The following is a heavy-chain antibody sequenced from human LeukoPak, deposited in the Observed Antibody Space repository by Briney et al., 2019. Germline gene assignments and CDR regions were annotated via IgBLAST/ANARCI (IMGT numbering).Heavy chain of an antibody. J-gene: IGHJ4*02. CDR1: GFTFSGSP. V-gene: IGHV3-73*01. CDR2: IRSKADNYAA. Sequence: GGSLGLSCAASGFTFSGSPILWVRQASGKGLEWVGRIRSKADNYAAAYAASVQGRCTISRDDSKSTAYLQLNSLKTEDTAVYYCTQSNYWGQGALVTVSS. CDR3: TQSNY.